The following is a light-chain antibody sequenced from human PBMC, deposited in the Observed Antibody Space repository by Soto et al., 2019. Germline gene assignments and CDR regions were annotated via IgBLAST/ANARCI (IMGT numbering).Light chain of an antibody. CDR2: KAS. V-gene: IGKV1-5*03. Sequence: DSQMTQSPSTLSGSVGDRVTITCRASQTISSGLAWYQQKPGKAPKLLIYKASTLKSGVPSRFSGSGSGTECTLTISSLQPDDCATYYCQHYNSYSEAFGPGTKVELK. CDR3: QHYNSYSEA. J-gene: IGKJ1*01. CDR1: QTISSG.